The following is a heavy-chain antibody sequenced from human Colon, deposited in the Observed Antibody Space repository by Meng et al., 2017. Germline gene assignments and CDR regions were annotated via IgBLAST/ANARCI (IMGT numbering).Heavy chain of an antibody. Sequence: QGHLQESGQGRVKPSGTLSVPCVVSGGSLISSNWWTWVRQAPGKGLEWIGEIYRSGSTNYNPSLKSRVTISIDTSKNKFSLKLTSVTAADTALYYCARRVQYSSGYYYFDFWGQGTLVTVSS. CDR1: GGSLISSNW. CDR3: ARRVQYSSGYYYFDF. V-gene: IGHV4-4*02. J-gene: IGHJ4*02. D-gene: IGHD3-22*01. CDR2: IYRSGST.